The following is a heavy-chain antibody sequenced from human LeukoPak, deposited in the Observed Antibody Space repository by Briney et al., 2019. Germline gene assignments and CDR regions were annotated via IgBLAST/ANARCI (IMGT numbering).Heavy chain of an antibody. V-gene: IGHV3-33*01. CDR1: GFTFCSYG. CDR3: ARDVYGGNSGYDY. J-gene: IGHJ4*02. Sequence: GGSLRLSCAASGFTFCSYGMHWVRQAPGKGLEWVAVIWYDGSNKYYADSVKGRFTISRDNSKNTLYLQMNSLRAEDTAVYYCARDVYGGNSGYDYWGQGTLVTVSS. CDR2: IWYDGSNK. D-gene: IGHD4-23*01.